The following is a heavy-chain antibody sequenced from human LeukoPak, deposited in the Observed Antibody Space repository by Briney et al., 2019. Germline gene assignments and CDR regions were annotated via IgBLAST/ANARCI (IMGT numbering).Heavy chain of an antibody. CDR1: GYTFTSYG. CDR3: ARRRGYGVLWFGELPNYYYYGMDV. Sequence: SVKVSCKASGYTFTSYGISWVRQAPGQGLEWMGWISAYNGNTNYAQKLQGGVTMTTDTSTSTAYMELRSLRSDDTAVYYCARRRGYGVLWFGELPNYYYYGMDVWGKGTTVTVSS. J-gene: IGHJ6*04. V-gene: IGHV1-18*04. CDR2: ISAYNGNT. D-gene: IGHD3-10*01.